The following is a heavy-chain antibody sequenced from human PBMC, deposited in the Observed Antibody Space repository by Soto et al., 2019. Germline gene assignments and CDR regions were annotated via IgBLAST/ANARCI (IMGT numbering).Heavy chain of an antibody. V-gene: IGHV3-7*01. CDR3: CRGSGSFDS. D-gene: IGHD2-15*01. CDR2: INQDGSDK. CDR1: GFTFNNYW. J-gene: IGHJ4*02. Sequence: EVQLVESGGVLVQPGGSLRLSCAASGFTFNNYWMAWVRQAPGKGLECVANINQDGSDKYYVDSVKGRFTISRDNTKNSLXXQMNSLRXEDTAVYYXCRGSGSFDSWGQGTLVTVSS.